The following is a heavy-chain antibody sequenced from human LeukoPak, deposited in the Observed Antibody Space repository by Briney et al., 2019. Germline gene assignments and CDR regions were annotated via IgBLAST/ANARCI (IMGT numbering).Heavy chain of an antibody. J-gene: IGHJ5*02. CDR1: GGSFSGYY. Sequence: SETLSLTCAVYGGSFSGYYWSWIRQPPGKGLEWIGEINHSGSTNYNPSLKSRVTISVDTSKNQFSLKLSSVTAADTAVYYCARRRNYYGSGSYRDNWFDPWGQGTLVTVSS. CDR2: INHSGST. D-gene: IGHD3-10*01. CDR3: ARRRNYYGSGSYRDNWFDP. V-gene: IGHV4-34*01.